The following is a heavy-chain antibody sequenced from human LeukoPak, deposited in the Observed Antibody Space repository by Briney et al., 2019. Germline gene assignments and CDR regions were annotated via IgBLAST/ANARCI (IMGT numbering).Heavy chain of an antibody. CDR3: VRDRVGPDY. J-gene: IGHJ4*02. D-gene: IGHD1-26*01. V-gene: IGHV3-74*03. CDR1: GFTFSSAW. CDR2: ITDDGTT. Sequence: GGSLRLSCAASGFTFSSAWMHWVRHGPGTGLVWVSRITDDGTTTYADSVKGRFTISRDNAKNTLYLQMNSLRAEDTAVYYCVRDRVGPDYWGQGTLVTVSS.